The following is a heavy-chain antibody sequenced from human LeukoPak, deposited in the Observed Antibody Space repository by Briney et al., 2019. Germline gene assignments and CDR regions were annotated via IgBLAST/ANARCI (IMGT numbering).Heavy chain of an antibody. CDR1: GFTFSGYS. CDR3: AQASLRFFDWSPDS. D-gene: IGHD3-9*01. V-gene: IGHV3-48*01. Sequence: GGSLRLSCEASGFTFSGYSMNWVRQAPGKGLEWISYISSSSSAIYYADSVKGRFTISRDNAKNSLYLQMNSLRAEDTAVYYCAQASLRFFDWSPDSWGQGTLVTVSS. J-gene: IGHJ4*02. CDR2: ISSSSSAI.